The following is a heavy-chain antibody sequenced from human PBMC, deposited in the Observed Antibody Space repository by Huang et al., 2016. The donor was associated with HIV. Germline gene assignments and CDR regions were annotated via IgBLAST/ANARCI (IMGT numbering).Heavy chain of an antibody. CDR3: SGYSSVWYSDH. CDR2: IRFEGTIK. D-gene: IGHD6-19*01. CDR1: GFTFSSYG. Sequence: QVQLVASGGGVVQPGGSLRLSCAASGFTFSSYGMHWVRQAPGEWVDWVAYIRFEGTIKYYAESVKGRFTISRDKSKNTLYLRMSSLRPEDTAMYFCSGYSSVWYSDHWGQGTLVTVSS. J-gene: IGHJ4*02. V-gene: IGHV3-30*02.